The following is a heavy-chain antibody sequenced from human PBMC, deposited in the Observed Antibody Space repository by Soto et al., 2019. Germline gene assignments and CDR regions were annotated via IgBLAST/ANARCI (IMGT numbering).Heavy chain of an antibody. Sequence: QVQLVESGGGVVQPGRSLRLSCAASGFTFSSYAMQWVRQAPGKGLEWVEVISYDGSNKYYADSVKGRFTISRDNFKNTLYLQMNSLRTEDTAVYYCARPLWRDDYNWGYFDLWGRGTLVTVSA. D-gene: IGHD4-4*01. V-gene: IGHV3-30-3*01. J-gene: IGHJ2*01. CDR1: GFTFSSYA. CDR2: ISYDGSNK. CDR3: ARPLWRDDYNWGYFDL.